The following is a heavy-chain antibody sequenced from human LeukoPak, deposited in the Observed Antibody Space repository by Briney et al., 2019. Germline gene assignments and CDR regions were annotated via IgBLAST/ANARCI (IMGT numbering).Heavy chain of an antibody. CDR3: ARVGRGYSYGYFDY. J-gene: IGHJ4*02. V-gene: IGHV1-2*02. CDR2: INTHSGGT. CDR1: GYTFTGYY. Sequence: ASVTVSCKASGYTFTGYYMHWVRQAPGQGLEWMGWINTHSGGTNYAQKFQGRVTITRDTSISTAYMELSRLRSDATAVYYCARVGRGYSYGYFDYWGQGTLVTVSS. D-gene: IGHD5-18*01.